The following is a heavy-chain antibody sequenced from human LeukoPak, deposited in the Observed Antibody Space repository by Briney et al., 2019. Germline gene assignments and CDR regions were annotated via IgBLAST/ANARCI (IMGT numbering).Heavy chain of an antibody. CDR3: ARVGSGWAFDI. D-gene: IGHD6-19*01. CDR2: ISSSSSYI. V-gene: IGHV3-21*01. CDR1: GFTFSSYS. Sequence: GGSLRLSCAASGFTFSSYSMNWVRQAPGKGLEWVSSISSSSSYIYYADSVKGRFTISRDNAKNSLYLQMNSLRAEDTAVYYCARVGSGWAFDIWGQGTMVTVSS. J-gene: IGHJ3*02.